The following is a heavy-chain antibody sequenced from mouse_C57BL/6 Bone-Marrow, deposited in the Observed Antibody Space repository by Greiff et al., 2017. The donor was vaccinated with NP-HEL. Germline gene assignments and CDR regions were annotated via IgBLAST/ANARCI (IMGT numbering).Heavy chain of an antibody. CDR2: IDPSDSET. V-gene: IGHV1-52*01. CDR1: GYTFTSYW. Sequence: QVHVKQPGAELVRPGSSVKLSCKASGYTFTSYWMHWVKQRPIQGLEWIGNIDPSDSETHYNQKFKDKATLTVDKSSSTAYMQLSSLTSEDSAVYYCARLGRGYWGQGTSLTVSS. CDR3: ARLGRGY. J-gene: IGHJ2*02.